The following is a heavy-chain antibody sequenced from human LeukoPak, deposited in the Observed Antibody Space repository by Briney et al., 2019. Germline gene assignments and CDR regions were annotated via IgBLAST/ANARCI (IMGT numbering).Heavy chain of an antibody. CDR1: GYTFTSYD. J-gene: IGHJ4*02. Sequence: ASVKVSCKASGYTFTSYDINWVRQATGQGLEWMGWMNPNSGNTGYAQKFQGRVTMTRNTPISTAYMELSNLRAEDTAVYYCARGSNKQWGGSIDYWGQGTPVTVSS. V-gene: IGHV1-8*01. CDR3: ARGSNKQWGGSIDY. D-gene: IGHD6-19*01. CDR2: MNPNSGNT.